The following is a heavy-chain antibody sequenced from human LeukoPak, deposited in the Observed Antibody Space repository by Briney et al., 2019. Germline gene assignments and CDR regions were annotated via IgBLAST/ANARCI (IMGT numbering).Heavy chain of an antibody. Sequence: PGGSLRLSCAASGFTFRSYWMRWVRQAPGKGLEWVANIKQDGSEKNYVDSVKGRFTISRDNSKNTLYLQMNSLRAEDTAVYYCARDAAYYDFWSGSRPVDYWGQGTLVTVSS. CDR1: GFTFRSYW. D-gene: IGHD3-3*01. J-gene: IGHJ4*02. CDR3: ARDAAYYDFWSGSRPVDY. V-gene: IGHV3-7*01. CDR2: IKQDGSEK.